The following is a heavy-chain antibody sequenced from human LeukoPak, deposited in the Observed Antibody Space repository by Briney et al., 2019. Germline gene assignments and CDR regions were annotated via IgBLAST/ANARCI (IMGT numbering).Heavy chain of an antibody. V-gene: IGHV1-2*02. D-gene: IGHD3-10*01. J-gene: IGHJ4*02. CDR1: GYTFTGYY. CDR2: INPNSGGT. CDR3: ATTEDMVRGVIIDLDY. Sequence: ASVKVSCKASGYTFTGYYMHWVRQAPGQGLEWMGWINPNSGGTNYAQKFQGRVTMTRDTSISTAYMELSRLRSDDTAVYYCATTEDMVRGVIIDLDYWGQGTLVTVSS.